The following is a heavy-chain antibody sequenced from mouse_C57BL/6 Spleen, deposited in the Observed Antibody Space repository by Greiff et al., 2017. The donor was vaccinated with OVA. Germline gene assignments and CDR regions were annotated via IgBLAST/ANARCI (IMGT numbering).Heavy chain of an antibody. CDR2: INPSNGGT. V-gene: IGHV1-53*01. J-gene: IGHJ4*01. CDR1: GYTFTSYW. Sequence: VQLKQPGTELVKPGASVKLSCKASGYTFTSYWMHWVKQRPGQGLEWIGNINPSNGGTNYNEKFKSKATLTVDKSSSTAYMQLSSLTSEDSAVYYCASSYGSSYDYYAMDYWGQGTSVTVSS. D-gene: IGHD1-1*01. CDR3: ASSYGSSYDYYAMDY.